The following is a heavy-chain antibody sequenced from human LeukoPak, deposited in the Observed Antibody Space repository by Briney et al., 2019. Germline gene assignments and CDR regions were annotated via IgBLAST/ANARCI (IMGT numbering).Heavy chain of an antibody. V-gene: IGHV1-46*01. CDR1: RYTFSSYY. CDR3: ARGPPGRVYDSSKRGLFDP. J-gene: IGHJ5*02. Sequence: GASVKVSCKASRYTFSSYYMHWVRQAPGQGLEWMGIINPIVGTTSYAQKFQGRLTMTRDTSTSTVFMELSSLRSEDTAVYYCARGPPGRVYDSSKRGLFDPWGQGTLVTVSS. D-gene: IGHD3-22*01. CDR2: INPIVGTT.